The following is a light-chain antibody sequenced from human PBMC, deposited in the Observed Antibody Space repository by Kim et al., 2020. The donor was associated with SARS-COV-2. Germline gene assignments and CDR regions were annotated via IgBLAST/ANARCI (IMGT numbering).Light chain of an antibody. CDR1: NSNIGKNY. V-gene: IGLV1-51*01. Sequence: GQKVITSCSGSNSNIGKNYVSWDQQLPGTAPKLLIYDNDRRHSGIPDRFSGSKSGTSATLDITGLQTGDEADYYCATWDNSLNGLVFGGGTQLTVL. CDR2: DND. CDR3: ATWDNSLNGLV. J-gene: IGLJ2*01.